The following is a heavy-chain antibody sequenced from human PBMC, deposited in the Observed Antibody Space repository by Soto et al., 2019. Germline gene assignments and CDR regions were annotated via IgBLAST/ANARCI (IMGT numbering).Heavy chain of an antibody. Sequence: GGSLSLSYAASEFKFSNFAMHWVRQAPGRGLEWMTVISNDENIKQDSVGGRFAVARDNAKNTLYLQLTSLRDEDTAIYYCARGHRGVLDYWGQGTLVTVSS. V-gene: IGHV3-30*09. CDR3: ARGHRGVLDY. D-gene: IGHD6-6*01. CDR1: EFKFSNFA. CDR2: ISNDENIK. J-gene: IGHJ4*02.